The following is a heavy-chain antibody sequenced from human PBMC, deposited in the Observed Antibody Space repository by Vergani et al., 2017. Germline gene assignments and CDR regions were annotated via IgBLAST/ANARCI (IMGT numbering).Heavy chain of an antibody. J-gene: IGHJ2*01. Sequence: EVQLVESGGGLVQPGGSLRLSCAASGFTFSSYDMHWVRQATGKGLEWVSAIGTAGDTYYPGSVKGRFTISRENAKNSLYLQMNSLRAGDTAVYYCARGTLGVHIITMGAHWYFDLWGRGTLVTVSS. CDR2: IGTAGDT. CDR3: ARGTLGVHIITMGAHWYFDL. CDR1: GFTFSSYD. V-gene: IGHV3-13*01. D-gene: IGHD3-10*01.